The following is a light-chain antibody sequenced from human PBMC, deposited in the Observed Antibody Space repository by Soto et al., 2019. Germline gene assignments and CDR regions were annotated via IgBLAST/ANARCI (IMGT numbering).Light chain of an antibody. Sequence: DIQMTQSPSTLSGSVGGRITITCRASRTISSWLAWYQQKPGKAPKPLIYSASSLQSGVPPRFGASGSGTSFTLTISSLKPEDSATYYCLQEYNLWTFGQGTKVDIK. V-gene: IGKV1-5*01. CDR2: SAS. CDR3: LQEYNLWT. J-gene: IGKJ1*01. CDR1: RTISSW.